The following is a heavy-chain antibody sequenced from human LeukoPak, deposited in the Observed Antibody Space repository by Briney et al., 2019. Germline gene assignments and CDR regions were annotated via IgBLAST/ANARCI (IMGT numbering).Heavy chain of an antibody. D-gene: IGHD3-10*01. Sequence: GASVKVSCKASGYTFTTYYMHWVRQAPGQGLEWVGLINPSGDTTSYAQKLQGRVTMTRDTSTSTVYMELSSLRSEDTAVYYCTRDKGGSYYDYWGQGTQVTVSS. V-gene: IGHV1-46*01. CDR3: TRDKGGSYYDY. J-gene: IGHJ4*02. CDR1: GYTFTTYY. CDR2: INPSGDTT.